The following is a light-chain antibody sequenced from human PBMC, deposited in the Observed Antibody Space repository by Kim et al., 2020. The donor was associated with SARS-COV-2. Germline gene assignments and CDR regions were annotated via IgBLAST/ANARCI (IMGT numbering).Light chain of an antibody. CDR2: AVN. Sequence: GQSVTISCTGNSSDVGGYNYVSWYQQHPGKAPKLMIYAVNKRPSGVPDRFSGSKSGNTASLTVSGLQAEDEADYYCSSYAGSNNLVFGGGTQLTVL. J-gene: IGLJ2*01. CDR1: SSDVGGYNY. V-gene: IGLV2-8*01. CDR3: SSYAGSNNLV.